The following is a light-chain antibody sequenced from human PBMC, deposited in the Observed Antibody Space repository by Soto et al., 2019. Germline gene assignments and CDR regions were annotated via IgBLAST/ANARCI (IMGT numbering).Light chain of an antibody. CDR1: QIINTW. CDR2: MVS. Sequence: DIQMTQSPSSLSASVGDRVTITCRASQIINTWLAWYQQKPGKAPKLLIYMVSNLVNGVPSRFSGSGSGTEFTLXXSSLQPDDFSIYYXRQYSDWPLTFGGGTKVEIK. CDR3: RQYSDWPLT. J-gene: IGKJ4*01. V-gene: IGKV1-5*03.